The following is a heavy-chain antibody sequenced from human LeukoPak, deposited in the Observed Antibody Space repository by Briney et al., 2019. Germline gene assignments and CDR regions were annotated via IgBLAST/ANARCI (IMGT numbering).Heavy chain of an antibody. D-gene: IGHD4-23*01. V-gene: IGHV5-51*01. J-gene: IGHJ6*03. CDR3: ARLFRTRWAADDYYYYYMDV. CDR1: GYSFTSYW. CDR2: IYPGDSDT. Sequence: GESLKISCKGSGYSFTSYWIGWVRQMPGKGLEWMGIIYPGDSDTRYSPSFQGQVTISADKSISTAYLQWSSLKASDTAMYYCARLFRTRWAADDYYYYYMDVWGKGTTVAISS.